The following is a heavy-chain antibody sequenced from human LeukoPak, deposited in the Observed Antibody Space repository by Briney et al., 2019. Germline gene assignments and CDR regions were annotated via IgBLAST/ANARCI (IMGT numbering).Heavy chain of an antibody. CDR1: GDSINNYY. D-gene: IGHD3-22*01. Sequence: IPSETLSLTCTVSGDSINNYYWSWIRQPPGKRLEWIGYIYYSGNTNYNPSLKSRVTFSVDTSKNQFALRMSSVTAADTAVYYCARGRRQGMIVVVTYFDYWGQGTLVTVSS. V-gene: IGHV4-59*12. CDR3: ARGRRQGMIVVVTYFDY. CDR2: IYYSGNT. J-gene: IGHJ4*02.